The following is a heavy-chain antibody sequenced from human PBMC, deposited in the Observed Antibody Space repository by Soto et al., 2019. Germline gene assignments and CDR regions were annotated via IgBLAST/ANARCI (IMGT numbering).Heavy chain of an antibody. V-gene: IGHV4-39*01. D-gene: IGHD3-22*01. J-gene: IGHJ4*02. CDR2: CHNSGVT. CDR3: ATTSSGYPY. Sequence: QLQPQESGPGLVGPSETLSLTCTVTGGSISSSNYFWGWIRQSPVKGLEWIGSCHNSGVTYYNPSLKSRATVDMSKNQISLKLSSVTAADTALYYCATTSSGYPYWGRGTLVTVSS. CDR1: GGSISSSNYF.